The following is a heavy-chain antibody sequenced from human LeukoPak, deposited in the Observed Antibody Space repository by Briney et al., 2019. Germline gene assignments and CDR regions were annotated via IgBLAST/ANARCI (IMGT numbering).Heavy chain of an antibody. CDR3: ARMVRGDGTPGYGMDV. D-gene: IGHD3-10*01. V-gene: IGHV4-59*01. Sequence: SETLSLTCTVSGGSISSYYWSWIRQPPGKGLEWIGYIYYSGSTNYNPSLKSRVTISVDTSKNQFSLKPSSVTAADTAVYYCARMVRGDGTPGYGMDVWGQGTTVTVSS. J-gene: IGHJ6*02. CDR2: IYYSGST. CDR1: GGSISSYY.